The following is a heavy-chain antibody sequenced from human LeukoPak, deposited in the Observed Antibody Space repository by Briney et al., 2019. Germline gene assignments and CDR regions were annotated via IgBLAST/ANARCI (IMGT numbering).Heavy chain of an antibody. J-gene: IGHJ6*03. CDR1: GGSFSSYY. CDR2: IYYSGST. V-gene: IGHV4-39*07. Sequence: PSETLSLTCAVYGGSFSSYYWGWIRQPPGKGLEWIGSIYYSGSTYYNPSLKSRVTISVDTSKNQFSLKLSSVTAADTAVYYCARDGYSYGYYYYYMDVWGKGTTVTVSS. D-gene: IGHD5-18*01. CDR3: ARDGYSYGYYYYYMDV.